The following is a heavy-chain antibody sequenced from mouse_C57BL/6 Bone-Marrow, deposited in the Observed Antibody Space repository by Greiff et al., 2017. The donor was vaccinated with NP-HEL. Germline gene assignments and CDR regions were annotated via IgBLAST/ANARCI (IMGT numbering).Heavy chain of an antibody. CDR3: ARAKYGYPDY. J-gene: IGHJ2*01. CDR1: GYAFSSSW. Sequence: VKLQESGPELVKPGASVKISCKASGYAFSSSWMNWVKQRPGKGLEWIGRIYPGDGDTNYNGKFKGKATLTADKSSSTAYMQLSSLTSEDSAVYFCARAKYGYPDYWGQGTTLTVSS. D-gene: IGHD2-2*01. CDR2: IYPGDGDT. V-gene: IGHV1-82*01.